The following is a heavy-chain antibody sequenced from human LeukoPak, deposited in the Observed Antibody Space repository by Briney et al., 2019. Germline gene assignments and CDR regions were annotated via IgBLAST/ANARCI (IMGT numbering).Heavy chain of an antibody. CDR1: GGSFSGYY. Sequence: SETLSLTCAVYGGSFSGYYWSWIRQPPGKGLEWIGEIYQSGSTNYNPSLKSRVTISVDTSKNQFSLKLSSVTAADTAVYYCARGSGDYVWGSYRAYFDYWGQGTLVTVSS. CDR3: ARGSGDYVWGSYRAYFDY. V-gene: IGHV4-34*01. D-gene: IGHD3-16*02. CDR2: IYQSGST. J-gene: IGHJ4*02.